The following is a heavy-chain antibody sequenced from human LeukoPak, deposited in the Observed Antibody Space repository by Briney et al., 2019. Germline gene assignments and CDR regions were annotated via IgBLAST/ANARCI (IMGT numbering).Heavy chain of an antibody. V-gene: IGHV1-8*02. CDR3: ARLLDVLLWFGELRRWFDP. J-gene: IGHJ5*02. CDR2: MNPNSGNT. CDR1: GGTFNSYT. D-gene: IGHD3-10*01. Sequence: ASVKVSCKASGGTFNSYTFSWVRQASGQGLEWMGWMNPNSGNTGYAQKFQGRVTMTRNTSISTAYMELSSLRSEDTAVYYCARLLDVLLWFGELRRWFDPWGQGTLVTVSS.